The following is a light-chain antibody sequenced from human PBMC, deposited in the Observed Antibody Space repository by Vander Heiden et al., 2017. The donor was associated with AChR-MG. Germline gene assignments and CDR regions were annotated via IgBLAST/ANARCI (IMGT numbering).Light chain of an antibody. Sequence: FELTQPLLVPVSPSQTASITCPADKFVDKFVSCYQRKPGQSPVLVIYKDSKRPSRNPARFSGSNSGNTATLTISGTKAWDEADYYCQAWYSGTGVFGTGTKVTVL. V-gene: IGLV3-1*01. CDR1: KFVDKF. CDR2: KDS. CDR3: QAWYSGTGV. J-gene: IGLJ1*01.